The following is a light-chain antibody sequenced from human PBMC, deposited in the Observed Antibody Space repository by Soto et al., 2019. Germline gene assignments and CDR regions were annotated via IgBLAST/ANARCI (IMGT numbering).Light chain of an antibody. V-gene: IGLV2-14*01. CDR3: SSYTSSSPLVV. Sequence: QSALTQPASVSGSPGQSITISCTGTSSDVGGYNYVSWYQQHPGKAPKLMIYEVSTRPSGVSNRFSGSKSGNTASLTISGLQAEDEGEYYCSSYTSSSPLVVFGGGTKLTVL. CDR1: SSDVGGYNY. J-gene: IGLJ2*01. CDR2: EVS.